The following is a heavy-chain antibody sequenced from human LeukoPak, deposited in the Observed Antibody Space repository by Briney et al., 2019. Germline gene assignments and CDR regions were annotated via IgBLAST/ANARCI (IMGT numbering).Heavy chain of an antibody. D-gene: IGHD6-19*01. CDR3: ARVEPLPSSGIEVAADY. Sequence: GGSLRLSCAASGFTFCDYAMAWVRQAPGKGLEWVGSIRSKAYGGTTQYAAYVKGRFTISRDDSTSIAYVQMNSLKSEDTAVYHCARVEPLPSSGIEVAADYWGQGTLVTVSS. CDR2: IRSKAYGGTT. J-gene: IGHJ4*02. CDR1: GFTFCDYA. V-gene: IGHV3-49*04.